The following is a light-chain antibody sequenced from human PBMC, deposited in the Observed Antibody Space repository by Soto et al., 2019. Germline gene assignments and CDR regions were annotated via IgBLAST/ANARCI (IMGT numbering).Light chain of an antibody. CDR2: GAS. J-gene: IGKJ5*01. Sequence: VLTQSPGTLSLSPGESATLSCRASQTVSITYLTWYQQKPGQAPRLLIFGASKRATGIPDRFSGSGSGRDFTPTISGLEPEDFAVYYCQQYGSSPLISFGQGTRLEIK. CDR3: QQYGSSPLIS. CDR1: QTVSITY. V-gene: IGKV3-20*01.